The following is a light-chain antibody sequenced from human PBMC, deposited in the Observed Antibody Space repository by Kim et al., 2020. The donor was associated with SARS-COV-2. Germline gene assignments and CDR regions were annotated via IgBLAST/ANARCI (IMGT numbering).Light chain of an antibody. J-gene: IGKJ4*01. Sequence: SPGEGVTVSCRASHTVRSSYLAWYQQKPGQAPRLLIYNGSDRASGIPDRFSGSGSGTDFTLTISRLQPEDFAVYYCQQYDDSPLTFGGGTKVDIK. V-gene: IGKV3-20*01. CDR1: HTVRSSY. CDR3: QQYDDSPLT. CDR2: NGS.